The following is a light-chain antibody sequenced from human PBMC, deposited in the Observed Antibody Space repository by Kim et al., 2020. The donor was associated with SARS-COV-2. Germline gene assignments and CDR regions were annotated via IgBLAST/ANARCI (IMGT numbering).Light chain of an antibody. J-gene: IGLJ3*02. CDR1: SSDIGGYNY. V-gene: IGLV2-8*01. Sequence: QSALTQPPSAYGSPGQSVTISCTGTSSDIGGYNYVSWFQQYPGKVPKLMIYEVSKRPSGVPDRFSGSKSGNTASLTVSGLQAEDEADYYCSSYTGSTWVFGGGTQLTVL. CDR2: EVS. CDR3: SSYTGSTWV.